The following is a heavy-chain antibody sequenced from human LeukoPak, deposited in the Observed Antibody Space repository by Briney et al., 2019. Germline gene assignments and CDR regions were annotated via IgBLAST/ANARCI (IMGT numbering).Heavy chain of an antibody. CDR3: ARDSNYDY. Sequence: GGSLRLSCAASGFTFSTNAMHWVRQAPGKGLGWVALISYDGSSQYYADSVKHRITISRDKSKNTLYRQMHSLRAEDTAVYYCARDSNYDYWGQGTLVTVSS. V-gene: IGHV3-30*03. CDR1: GFTFSTNA. CDR2: ISYDGSSQ. D-gene: IGHD3-3*02. J-gene: IGHJ4*02.